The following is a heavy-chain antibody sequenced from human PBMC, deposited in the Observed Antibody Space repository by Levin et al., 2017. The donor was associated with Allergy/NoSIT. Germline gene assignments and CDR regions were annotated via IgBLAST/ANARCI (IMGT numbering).Heavy chain of an antibody. CDR1: GFTFSSYG. J-gene: IGHJ4*02. CDR2: ISYDGSNK. Sequence: HGESLKISCAASGFTFSSYGMHWVRQAPGKGLEWVAVISYDGSNKYYADSVKGRFTISRDNSKNTLYLQMNSLRAEDTAVYYCAKDPQMEWELPSFDYWGQGTLVTVSS. CDR3: AKDPQMEWELPSFDY. D-gene: IGHD1-26*01. V-gene: IGHV3-30*18.